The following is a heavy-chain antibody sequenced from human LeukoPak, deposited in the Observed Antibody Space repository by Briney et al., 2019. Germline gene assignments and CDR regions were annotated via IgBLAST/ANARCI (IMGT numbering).Heavy chain of an antibody. Sequence: SETLSLTCTVSGGSISSISYYWGWIRQPPGKGLEWIGSIYYSGSTYYNPSLKSRVTISVDTSKNQFSLKLSSVTAADTAVYYCASQYYYDSSQLLLAFDIWGQGTMVTVSS. CDR3: ASQYYYDSSQLLLAFDI. CDR2: IYYSGST. J-gene: IGHJ3*02. D-gene: IGHD3-22*01. CDR1: GGSISSISYY. V-gene: IGHV4-39*01.